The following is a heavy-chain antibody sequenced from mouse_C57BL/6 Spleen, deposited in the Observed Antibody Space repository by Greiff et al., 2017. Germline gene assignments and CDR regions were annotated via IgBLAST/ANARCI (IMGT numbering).Heavy chain of an antibody. Sequence: QVQLKQPGAELVRPGTSVKLSCKASGYTFTSYWMHWVKQRPGQGLEWIGVIDPSDSYTNYNQKFKGKATLTVDTSSSTAYMQLSSLTSEDSAVSYCARSDYSSLAWFAYWGQGSLVTVSA. J-gene: IGHJ3*01. V-gene: IGHV1-59*01. D-gene: IGHD2-5*01. CDR3: ARSDYSSLAWFAY. CDR2: IDPSDSYT. CDR1: GYTFTSYW.